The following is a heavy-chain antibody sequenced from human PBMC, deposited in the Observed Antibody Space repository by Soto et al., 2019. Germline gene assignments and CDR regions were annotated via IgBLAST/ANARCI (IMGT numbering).Heavy chain of an antibody. Sequence: QITLKESGPTLVKPTQTLTLTCTFSGFSLTTSGVGVGWIRQPPGKALEWLAILYWDDDSQYRPSLRNRRTLTKDTSKYQVVLTMTNMDPVDTATYYCAHGSGWLFDYWGQGTLVTVSS. CDR1: GFSLTTSGVG. CDR2: LYWDDDS. CDR3: AHGSGWLFDY. V-gene: IGHV2-5*02. J-gene: IGHJ4*02. D-gene: IGHD6-19*01.